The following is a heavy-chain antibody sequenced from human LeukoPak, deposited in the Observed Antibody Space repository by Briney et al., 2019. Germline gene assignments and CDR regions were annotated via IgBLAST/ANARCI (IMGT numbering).Heavy chain of an antibody. Sequence: ASVKVSCKASGYTFTGYYMHWVRQAPGQGLEWVGWINPSSGGTNYAQKFQGRVTMTRDTSISTAYMELSRLRSDDTAVYYCAREGGPTGGAQDYWGQGTLVTVSS. J-gene: IGHJ4*02. CDR3: AREGGPTGGAQDY. V-gene: IGHV1-2*02. CDR2: INPSSGGT. D-gene: IGHD1-1*01. CDR1: GYTFTGYY.